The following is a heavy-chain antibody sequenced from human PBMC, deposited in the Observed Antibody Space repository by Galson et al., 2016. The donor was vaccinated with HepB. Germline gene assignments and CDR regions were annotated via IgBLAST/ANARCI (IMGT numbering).Heavy chain of an antibody. J-gene: IGHJ4*02. V-gene: IGHV5-51*01. CDR2: IFPRDFAT. D-gene: IGHD4-17*01. CDR3: ARQGDDYGLAY. CDR1: GNIFNSYW. Sequence: QSGAEVKKPGESLKISCKGSGNIFNSYWIGWVRQMPGKGLEWMAIIFPRDFATRYSPSFKGRVTISADMSLSTAYLQWNSLKASDTALYYCARQGDDYGLAYWGQGALVTVSS.